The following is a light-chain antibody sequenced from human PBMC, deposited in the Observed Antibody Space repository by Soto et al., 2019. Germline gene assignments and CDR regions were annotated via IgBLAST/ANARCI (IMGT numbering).Light chain of an antibody. CDR1: STDVGGYNY. CDR3: CSYAGRDTLYV. J-gene: IGLJ1*01. Sequence: QSALTQPRSVSGSPGQSATISCTGTSTDVGGYNYVSWYQQHPGKVPKLILYDVSKRPSGVPDRFSGSKSGNTASLTISGLQAEDEADYYCCSYAGRDTLYVFGSGTKVTVL. CDR2: DVS. V-gene: IGLV2-11*01.